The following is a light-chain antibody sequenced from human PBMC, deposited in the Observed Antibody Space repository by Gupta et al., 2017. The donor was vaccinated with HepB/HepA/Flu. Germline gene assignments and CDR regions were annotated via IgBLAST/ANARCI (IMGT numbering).Light chain of an antibody. Sequence: QSALTQPASVSGSPGQPITISCPGTSSDVGGYNYVSWYQQYPGKAPKLMIYDVSNRPSGISNRFSGSKSGNTASLTISGLQAEDEASYYCTSYTSSRSVVFGGGTKLTVL. CDR1: SSDVGGYNY. V-gene: IGLV2-14*01. J-gene: IGLJ2*01. CDR2: DVS. CDR3: TSYTSSRSVV.